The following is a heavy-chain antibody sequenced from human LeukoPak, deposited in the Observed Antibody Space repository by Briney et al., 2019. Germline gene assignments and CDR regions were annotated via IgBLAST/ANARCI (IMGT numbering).Heavy chain of an antibody. CDR3: ARVYSYGSLDAFDI. D-gene: IGHD5-18*01. CDR1: GYTFTSYD. J-gene: IGHJ3*02. CDR2: MNPNSGNT. Sequence: ASVKVSCKASGYTFTSYDINWVRQATGQGLEWMGWMNPNSGNTGYAQKVQGRVTMTRNTSISTAYMELSSLRSEDTAVYYCARVYSYGSLDAFDIWGRGTMVTVSS. V-gene: IGHV1-8*01.